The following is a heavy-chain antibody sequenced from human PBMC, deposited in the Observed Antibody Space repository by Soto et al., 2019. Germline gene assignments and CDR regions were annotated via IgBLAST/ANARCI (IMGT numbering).Heavy chain of an antibody. CDR3: ARGVTAVAVYYYYMDV. J-gene: IGHJ6*03. Sequence: SETLSLTCAVYGGSFCGYYWSWIRQPPGKGLEWIGEINHSGSTNYNPSLKSRVTISVDTSKNQFSLKLSSVTAADTAVYYCARGVTAVAVYYYYMDVWGKGTTVTVSS. CDR1: GGSFCGYY. CDR2: INHSGST. V-gene: IGHV4-34*01. D-gene: IGHD6-19*01.